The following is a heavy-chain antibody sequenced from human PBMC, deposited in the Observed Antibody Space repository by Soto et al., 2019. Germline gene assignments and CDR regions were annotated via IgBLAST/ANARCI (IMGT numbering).Heavy chain of an antibody. D-gene: IGHD3-3*02. CDR3: ARVPSNDHFWSGYSDAFDI. J-gene: IGHJ3*02. CDR1: GGTFSSYA. V-gene: IGHV1-69*12. Sequence: QVQLVQSGAEVKKPGSSVKVSCKASGGTFSSYAISWVRQAPGQGLEWMGGIIPIFGTANYAQKFQGRVTITADESTSTAYMELSSLRSEDTAVYYCARVPSNDHFWSGYSDAFDIWGQGTMVTVSS. CDR2: IIPIFGTA.